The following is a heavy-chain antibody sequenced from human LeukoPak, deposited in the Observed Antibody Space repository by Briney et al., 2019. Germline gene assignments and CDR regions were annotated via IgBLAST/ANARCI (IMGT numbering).Heavy chain of an antibody. J-gene: IGHJ3*02. V-gene: IGHV4-31*03. Sequence: SETLSLSCTVSGGSISSGGYYWSWLRQHPGKGLEWIGYIYYSGSTYYNPSLKSRVTISVDTSKNQFSLKLSSVTAADTAVYYCARDLRVTMIGGAFDIWGQGTMVTVSS. CDR2: IYYSGST. D-gene: IGHD3-22*01. CDR1: GGSISSGGYY. CDR3: ARDLRVTMIGGAFDI.